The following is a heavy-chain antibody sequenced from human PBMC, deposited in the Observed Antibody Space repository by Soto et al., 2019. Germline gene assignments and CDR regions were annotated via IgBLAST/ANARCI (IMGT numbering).Heavy chain of an antibody. CDR3: SSVFFVSASGESDHYYGMDV. CDR2: IYYSGST. V-gene: IGHV4-59*01. D-gene: IGHD3-16*02. CDR1: GGSISSYY. Sequence: GNTSETLSLTCTVSGGSISSYYWSWIRQPPGKGLEWIGYIYYSGSTNYKPYLKSRVTLSVYPSKNQFSLMLSSVPGADTAVYYFSSVFFVSASGESDHYYGMDVWGQGTTVPVSS. J-gene: IGHJ6*02.